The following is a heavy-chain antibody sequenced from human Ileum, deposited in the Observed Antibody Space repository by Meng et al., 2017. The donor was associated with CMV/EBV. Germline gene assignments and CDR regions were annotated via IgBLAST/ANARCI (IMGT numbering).Heavy chain of an antibody. CDR1: GYTFTNYG. J-gene: IGHJ4*02. CDR3: ARVSAYCTGSSCLDY. D-gene: IGHD2-15*01. Sequence: ASVKVSCKTSGYTFTNYGISWVRQAPGQGLEWMGWISNYTGNTDYAQKLQDRVTMTIDTSTSTAYMELRSLRSDHTALYYCARVSAYCTGSSCLDYWGQGTLVTVSS. V-gene: IGHV1-18*01. CDR2: ISNYTGNT.